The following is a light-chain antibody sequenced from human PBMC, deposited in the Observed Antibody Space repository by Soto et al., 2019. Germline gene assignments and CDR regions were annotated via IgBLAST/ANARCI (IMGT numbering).Light chain of an antibody. CDR3: MQALQAPLT. J-gene: IGKJ4*01. V-gene: IGKV2-28*01. Sequence: DIVMTQSPIFLPVTPGEPASISCRSSQSLLHSDGYNYLDWFLQRPGQSPQVLIYLGSNRAPGVPDRFSGSGSGTDFTLKISRVEAEDVGVYYCMQALQAPLTFGGGTQVEIK. CDR1: QSLLHSDGYNY. CDR2: LGS.